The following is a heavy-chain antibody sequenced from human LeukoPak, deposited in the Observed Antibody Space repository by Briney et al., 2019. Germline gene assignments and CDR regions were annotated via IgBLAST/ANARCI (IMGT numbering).Heavy chain of an antibody. J-gene: IGHJ6*03. CDR3: ARGVTARGFYYYMDI. CDR1: GYTFTGYY. V-gene: IGHV1-2*02. D-gene: IGHD2-21*02. CDR2: ISPHSGGT. Sequence: ASVKVSCKASGYTFTGYYIQWVRQAPGQGLEWMGWISPHSGGTNYAQEFQGRVTMTRDTSISTAYMELSSLRPDDTAVYSCARGVTARGFYYYMDIWGNGTTVTISS.